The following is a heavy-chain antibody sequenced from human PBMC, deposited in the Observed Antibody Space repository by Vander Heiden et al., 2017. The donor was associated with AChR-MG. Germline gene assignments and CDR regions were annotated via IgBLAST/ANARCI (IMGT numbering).Heavy chain of an antibody. V-gene: IGHV1-2*06. D-gene: IGHD2-15*01. CDR1: GYAFTASY. CDR2: INSNTGGT. Sequence: QVQLVQSGTGVKKPGAPVKGSCKASGYAFTASYIHWVRLAPGQGLEWMGRINSNTGGTNYAQKFQGRVIVTRDTSISTAYMELSGLRSDDTAEYFCAREFGGLDYWGQGTLVTVSS. CDR3: AREFGGLDY. J-gene: IGHJ4*02.